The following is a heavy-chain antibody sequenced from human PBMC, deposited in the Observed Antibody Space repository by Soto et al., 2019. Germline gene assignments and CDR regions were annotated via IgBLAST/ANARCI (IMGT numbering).Heavy chain of an antibody. CDR2: IIPIFGTA. J-gene: IGHJ4*02. CDR1: GGTFSSYA. V-gene: IGHV1-69*13. D-gene: IGHD3-22*01. CDR3: ARGPPYYYDSSGYLDY. Sequence: SVKVSCKASGGTFSSYAISWVRQAPGQGLEWMGGIIPIFGTANYAQKFQGRVTITADESTSTAYMELSSLRSEDTAVYYCARGPPYYYDSSGYLDYWGQGTLVTVSS.